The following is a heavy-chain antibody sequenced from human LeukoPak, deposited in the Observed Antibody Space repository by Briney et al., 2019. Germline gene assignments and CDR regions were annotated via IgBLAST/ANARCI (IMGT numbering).Heavy chain of an antibody. CDR2: INPNSGGT. CDR3: ASINYYGSGKDAFDI. D-gene: IGHD3-10*01. Sequence: ASVKVSCKASGYTFTGYYMHWVRQAPGQGLEWMGWINPNSGGTNYAQKFQGWVTMTRDTSISTAYMELSRLRSDDTAVYYCASINYYGSGKDAFDIWGQGTMVTVSS. J-gene: IGHJ3*02. CDR1: GYTFTGYY. V-gene: IGHV1-2*04.